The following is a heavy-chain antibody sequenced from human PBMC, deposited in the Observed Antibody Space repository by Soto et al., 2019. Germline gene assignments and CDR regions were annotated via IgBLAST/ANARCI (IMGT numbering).Heavy chain of an antibody. V-gene: IGHV4-61*01. CDR1: GGSVSSGSYY. D-gene: IGHD3-22*01. CDR2: IYYSGST. Sequence: SETLSLTCTVSGGSVSSGSYYWSWIRQPPGKGLEWIGYIYYSGSTNYNPSLKSRVTISVDTSKNQFSLKLSSVTAADTAVYYCARGGFDSSGYYSYYYYYYGMDVWGQGTTVTVSS. J-gene: IGHJ6*02. CDR3: ARGGFDSSGYYSYYYYYYGMDV.